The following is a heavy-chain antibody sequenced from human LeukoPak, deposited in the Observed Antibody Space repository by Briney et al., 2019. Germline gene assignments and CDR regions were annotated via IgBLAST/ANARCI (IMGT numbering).Heavy chain of an antibody. J-gene: IGHJ6*02. CDR2: IRPVSSNI. V-gene: IGHV3-21*01. CDR1: GFTFNSYT. D-gene: IGHD2-15*01. Sequence: KPGGSLRLSCLASGFTFNSYTMNWVRQAPGKGLEWVSTIRPVSSNIWIADSLKGRFTISRDNPKNSLYLQMNSLRAEDTAVYYCVRDVSRRMGMDVWGQGTTVTVS. CDR3: VRDVSRRMGMDV.